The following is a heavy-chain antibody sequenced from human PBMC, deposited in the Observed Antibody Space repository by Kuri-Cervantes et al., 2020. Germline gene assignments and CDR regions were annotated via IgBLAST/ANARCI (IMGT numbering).Heavy chain of an antibody. Sequence: GESLKISRAASGFTFSSYAMHWVRQAPGKGLEWVAVISYDGSNKYYADSVKGRFTISRDNSKNTLYLQMNSLRAEDTAVYYCAREQYSDNAFDIWGQGTMVTVSS. J-gene: IGHJ3*02. D-gene: IGHD1-26*01. CDR2: ISYDGSNK. CDR3: AREQYSDNAFDI. V-gene: IGHV3-30-3*01. CDR1: GFTFSSYA.